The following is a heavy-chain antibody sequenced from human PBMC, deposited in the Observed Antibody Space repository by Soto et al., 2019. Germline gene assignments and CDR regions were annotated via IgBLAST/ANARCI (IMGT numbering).Heavy chain of an antibody. D-gene: IGHD2-2*01. CDR3: ARVVGYCISTSCYAELSYGMDV. V-gene: IGHV4-31*03. Sequence: QVQLQESGPGLVKPSQTLSLTCTVSGGSISSGGYYWSWIRQHPGKGLEWIGYIYYSGSTYYNPSLKSRVTISVDTSKNQFSLKLSSVTAADTAVYYCARVVGYCISTSCYAELSYGMDVWGQGTTVTVSS. CDR2: IYYSGST. CDR1: GGSISSGGYY. J-gene: IGHJ6*02.